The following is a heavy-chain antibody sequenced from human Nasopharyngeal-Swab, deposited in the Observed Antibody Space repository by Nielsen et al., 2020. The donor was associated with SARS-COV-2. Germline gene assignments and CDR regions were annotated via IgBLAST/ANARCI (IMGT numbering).Heavy chain of an antibody. V-gene: IGHV5-51*01. CDR2: IYPDDSDT. CDR3: ARLLLSKYFDY. CDR1: GYIFSNYW. Sequence: SCKGSGYIFSNYWIGWERQMPGKGLEWVGIIYPDDSDTRYSPSFQGQVTISADKSISTTYLQWSSLKASDTAMYYCARLLLSKYFDYWGQGTLVTVSS. J-gene: IGHJ4*02.